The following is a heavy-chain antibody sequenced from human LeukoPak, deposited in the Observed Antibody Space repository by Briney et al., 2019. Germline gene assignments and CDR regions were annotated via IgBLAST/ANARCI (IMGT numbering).Heavy chain of an antibody. CDR2: ISYDGSNK. CDR3: ARDLVGVVVPAAIGWFDP. J-gene: IGHJ5*02. D-gene: IGHD2-2*02. V-gene: IGHV3-30-3*01. CDR1: GFTFSSYA. Sequence: GGSRRLSCAAPGFTFSSYAMHWVRQAPGKGLECVGVISYDGSNKYYSDSVKGRFTISRDNSKHTQYLQMNSLNAEDTAVYCRARDLVGVVVPAAIGWFDPWGQGTLVTVSS.